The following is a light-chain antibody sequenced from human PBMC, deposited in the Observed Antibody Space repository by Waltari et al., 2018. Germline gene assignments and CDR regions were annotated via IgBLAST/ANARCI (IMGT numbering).Light chain of an antibody. CDR2: AAS. J-gene: IGKJ1*01. CDR1: QSISKY. Sequence: EVVLTQSPGTLSLSPGETATLSCRASQSISKYLVWSQQRPGQAPRLLIYAASTRATGIPDRFSGSGSGTDLSLTISRLEPEDFAVYYCQNHERLPATFGQGTKVEIK. V-gene: IGKV3-20*01. CDR3: QNHERLPAT.